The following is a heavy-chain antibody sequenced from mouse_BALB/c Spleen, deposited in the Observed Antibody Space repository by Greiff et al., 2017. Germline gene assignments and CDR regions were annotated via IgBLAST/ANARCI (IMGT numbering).Heavy chain of an antibody. CDR3: ARYDYDRAMDY. Sequence: EVHVVESGGGLVKPGGSLKLSCAASGFTFSSYAMSWVRQTPEKRLEWVATISSGGSYTYYPDSVKGRFTISRDNAKNTLYLQMSSLRSEDTAMYYCARYDYDRAMDYWGQGTSVTVSS. CDR2: ISSGGSYT. V-gene: IGHV5-9-3*01. CDR1: GFTFSSYA. J-gene: IGHJ4*01. D-gene: IGHD2-4*01.